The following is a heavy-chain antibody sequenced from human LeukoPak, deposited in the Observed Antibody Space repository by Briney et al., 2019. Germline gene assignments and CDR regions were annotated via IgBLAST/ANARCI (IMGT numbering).Heavy chain of an antibody. CDR2: IYYSGST. CDR1: GGSISSSSYY. V-gene: IGHV4-39*01. Sequence: SETLSLTCAVYGGSISSSSYYWGWIRQPPGKGLEWIGSIYYSGSTYYNPSLKSRVTISVDTSKNQFSLKLTSATAADTAVYYCARLLAVAGFFDYWGQGTLVTVSS. D-gene: IGHD6-19*01. CDR3: ARLLAVAGFFDY. J-gene: IGHJ4*02.